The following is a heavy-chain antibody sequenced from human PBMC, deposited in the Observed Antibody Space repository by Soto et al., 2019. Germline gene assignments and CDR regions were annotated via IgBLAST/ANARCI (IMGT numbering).Heavy chain of an antibody. Sequence: ASVKVSCKASGYTFTSYGISWVRQAPGQGLEWMGWISAYNGNTNYAQKLQGRVTMTTDTSTSTAYMELRSLRSDDTAVYYCARGPYYDILTGYFNYYYFGMDVWGQGITVTVSS. J-gene: IGHJ6*02. CDR1: GYTFTSYG. CDR3: ARGPYYDILTGYFNYYYFGMDV. CDR2: ISAYNGNT. D-gene: IGHD3-9*01. V-gene: IGHV1-18*01.